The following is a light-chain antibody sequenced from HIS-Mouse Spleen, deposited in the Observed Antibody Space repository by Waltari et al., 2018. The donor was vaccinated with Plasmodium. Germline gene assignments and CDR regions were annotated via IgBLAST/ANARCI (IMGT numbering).Light chain of an antibody. Sequence: SYELTQPPSVSVSPGQTARITCSGDALPKQYAYWYQQKPGQAPVLVIYKDTARPSGIPERCSGSSSGTTVTLTISGVQAEDEADYYGQSADSSGTYKRVFGGGTKLTVL. V-gene: IGLV3-25*03. CDR3: QSADSSGTYKRV. CDR1: ALPKQY. CDR2: KDT. J-gene: IGLJ3*02.